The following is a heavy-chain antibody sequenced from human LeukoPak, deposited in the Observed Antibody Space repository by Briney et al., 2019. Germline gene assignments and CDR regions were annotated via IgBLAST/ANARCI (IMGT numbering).Heavy chain of an antibody. D-gene: IGHD6-19*01. CDR3: ASLPRGSSGWNYFDY. J-gene: IGHJ4*02. V-gene: IGHV5-51*01. CDR2: IYPDDSDT. Sequence: PGESLKISCKASGNSFTNYWIGWVRQMPGKGLEWMGIIYPDDSDTRYSPSFQGQVTISVDKSISTAYLQWSSLKASDTAMYYSASLPRGSSGWNYFDYWGQGTLVTVSS. CDR1: GNSFTNYW.